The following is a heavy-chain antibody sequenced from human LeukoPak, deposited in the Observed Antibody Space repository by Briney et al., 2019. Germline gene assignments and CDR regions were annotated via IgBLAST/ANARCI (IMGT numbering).Heavy chain of an antibody. CDR3: TTGIRGD. CDR2: IASKTDGGAT. Sequence: GGSLRLSCSASGLTVTNAWMNWVRQAPGEGLDWVSRIASKTDGGATDYAAPVKGRFTISRDDSKNTLNLQMSSLKTEDTAVYFCTTGIRGDWGQGTLVTVSS. D-gene: IGHD3-10*01. CDR1: GLTVTNAW. J-gene: IGHJ4*02. V-gene: IGHV3-15*07.